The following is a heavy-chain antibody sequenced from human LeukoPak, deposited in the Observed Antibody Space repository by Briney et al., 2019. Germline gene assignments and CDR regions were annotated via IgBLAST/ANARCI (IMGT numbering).Heavy chain of an antibody. J-gene: IGHJ6*02. D-gene: IGHD3-10*01. CDR2: ISSSSSYI. Sequence: PGGSLRLSCAAYGFTFSSYSMNWVRQAPGKGLEWVSSISSSSSYIYYADSVKGRFTISRDNAKNSLYLQMNSLRAEDTAVYYCARDYGPNQYGSGSYADYYYYGMDVWGQGTTVTVSS. CDR3: ARDYGPNQYGSGSYADYYYYGMDV. V-gene: IGHV3-21*01. CDR1: GFTFSSYS.